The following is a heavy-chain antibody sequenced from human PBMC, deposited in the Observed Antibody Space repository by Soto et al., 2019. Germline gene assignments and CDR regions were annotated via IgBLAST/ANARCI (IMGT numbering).Heavy chain of an antibody. CDR2: ISYDGSYK. J-gene: IGHJ4*02. CDR3: AEDTGGWYGGSPGLFHFDS. CDR1: RFTFTSCA. V-gene: IGHV3-30-3*01. Sequence: GSLRLSCAASRFTFTSCAMHWVRQAPGKGLEWLAVISYDGSYKFYADSVKGRFTISRDNSKNTLYLQMNSLRVEDTAVYYCAEDTGGWYGGSPGLFHFDSWGQGTLVTVSS. D-gene: IGHD6-19*01.